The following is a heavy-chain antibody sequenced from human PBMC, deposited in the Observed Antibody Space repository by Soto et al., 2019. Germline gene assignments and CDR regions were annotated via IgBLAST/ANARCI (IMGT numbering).Heavy chain of an antibody. CDR3: ATLGLDRYYDSSGYYYYYYGMDV. Sequence: SETLSLTCAVYGGSFSGYYWSWIRQPPGKGLEWIGEINHSGSTNYNPSLKSRVTISVDTSKNQFSLKLSSVTAADTAVYYCATLGLDRYYDSSGYYYYYYGMDVWGQGTTVTVS. D-gene: IGHD3-22*01. CDR1: GGSFSGYY. J-gene: IGHJ6*02. V-gene: IGHV4-34*01. CDR2: INHSGST.